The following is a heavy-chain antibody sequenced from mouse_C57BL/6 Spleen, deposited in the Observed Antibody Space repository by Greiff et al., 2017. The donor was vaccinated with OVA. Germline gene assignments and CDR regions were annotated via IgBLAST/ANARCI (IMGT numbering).Heavy chain of an antibody. CDR3: ASWGSWYFDV. CDR1: GYTFTSYW. V-gene: IGHV1-72*01. CDR2: IDPNSGGT. J-gene: IGHJ1*03. Sequence: QVQLKQPGAELVKPGASVKLSCKASGYTFTSYWMHWVKQRPGRGLEWIGRIDPNSGGTKYNEKFKSKATLTVDKPSSTAYMQLSSLTSEDSAVYYCASWGSWYFDVWGTGTTVTVSS.